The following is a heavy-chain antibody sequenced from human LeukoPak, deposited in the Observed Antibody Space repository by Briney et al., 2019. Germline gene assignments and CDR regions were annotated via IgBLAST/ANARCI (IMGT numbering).Heavy chain of an antibody. Sequence: GGSLRLSCAASGFTFSSYAMSWVRQAPEKGLEWVSYISSSGSTIYYADSVKGRFTISRDNAKNSLYLQMNSLRAEDTAVYYCARGYSSSWNFDYWGQGTLVTVSS. V-gene: IGHV3-48*03. CDR1: GFTFSSYA. CDR3: ARGYSSSWNFDY. D-gene: IGHD6-13*01. CDR2: ISSSGSTI. J-gene: IGHJ4*02.